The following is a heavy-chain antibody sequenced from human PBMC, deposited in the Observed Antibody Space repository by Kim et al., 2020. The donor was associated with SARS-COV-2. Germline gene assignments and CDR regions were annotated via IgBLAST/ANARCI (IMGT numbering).Heavy chain of an antibody. CDR1: GFTFSSCA. D-gene: IGHD1-26*01. V-gene: IGHV3-30*04. CDR3: ARDTWPRLCGASSYY. J-gene: IGHJ6*01. Sequence: GGSLRLSCAASGFTFSSCAIHWVRQAPGKGLEWVAVISYDGSSKKYADSAKGRCTISRSNAKNNLYLQMHSLRAEDKALYDCARDTWPRLCGASSYY. CDR2: ISYDGSSK.